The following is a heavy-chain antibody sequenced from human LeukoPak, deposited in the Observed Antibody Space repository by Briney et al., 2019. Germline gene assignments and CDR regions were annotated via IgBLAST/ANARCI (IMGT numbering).Heavy chain of an antibody. CDR3: TQCGGGRTRECY. D-gene: IGHD2-21*01. Sequence: GGSLRLSCAASGFTFSGSAMHWVRQASGKGLEWVGRIRSKANSYATAYAASVKGRLTISRDDSKNTAYLQMNSLKTEDTAVYYCTQCGGGRTRECYWGQGTLVTVSS. J-gene: IGHJ4*02. V-gene: IGHV3-73*01. CDR1: GFTFSGSA. CDR2: IRSKANSYAT.